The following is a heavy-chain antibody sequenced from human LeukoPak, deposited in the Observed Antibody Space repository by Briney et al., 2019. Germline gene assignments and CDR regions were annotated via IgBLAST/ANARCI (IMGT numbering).Heavy chain of an antibody. CDR1: GFTFSRYW. Sequence: GGSLRLSCAASGFTFSRYWMRWVSQAPGKGLEGVAIIKNDGSEEYYVDSVKGRFTISRDNARNSLFLQMNSLTVEDTAVYYCARAIRGSAVDTGDRWGQGTLVTVSS. V-gene: IGHV3-7*01. CDR3: ARAIRGSAVDTGDR. CDR2: IKNDGSEE. J-gene: IGHJ4*02. D-gene: IGHD3-10*01.